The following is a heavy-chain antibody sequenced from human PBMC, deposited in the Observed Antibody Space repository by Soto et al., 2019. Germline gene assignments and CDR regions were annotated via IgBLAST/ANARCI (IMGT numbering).Heavy chain of an antibody. Sequence: VQLLESGGTLVQPGGSLRVSCAASESTFNSYDMSWVRQAPGKGLECVSTITRGDGTTYYADSVKGRFTISRDNSKNSVYLKMNSLRAEDTAVYCCATVTWSGDYRLWGQGTLVTVSS. D-gene: IGHD3-10*01. CDR2: ITRGDGTT. CDR3: ATVTWSGDYRL. V-gene: IGHV3-23*01. CDR1: ESTFNSYD. J-gene: IGHJ4*02.